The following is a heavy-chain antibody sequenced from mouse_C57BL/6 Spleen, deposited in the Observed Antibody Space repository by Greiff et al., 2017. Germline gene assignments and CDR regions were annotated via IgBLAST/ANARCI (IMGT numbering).Heavy chain of an antibody. V-gene: IGHV1-69*01. Sequence: VQLQQSGAELVMPGASVKLSCKASGYTFTSYWMHWVKQRPGQGLEWIGEIDPSDSYTNYNQKFKGKSTLTVDKSSSTAYMQLSSLTSEDSAVYYCARQDGSTLYAMDYWGQGTSVTVSS. J-gene: IGHJ4*01. D-gene: IGHD1-1*01. CDR3: ARQDGSTLYAMDY. CDR2: IDPSDSYT. CDR1: GYTFTSYW.